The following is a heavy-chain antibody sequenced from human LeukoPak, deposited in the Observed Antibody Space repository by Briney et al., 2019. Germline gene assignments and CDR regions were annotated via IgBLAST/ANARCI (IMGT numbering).Heavy chain of an antibody. CDR3: ARGRGFYFDY. CDR1: GGSISSYY. V-gene: IGHV4-59*01. Sequence: SETLSLTCTVSGGSISSYYWSWIRQPPGKGLEWIGYIYYSGSTNYNPSLKSRVTISVDTSKNQFSLKLSSVTAADTAVYYCARGRGFYFDYWGQVTLVTVSS. D-gene: IGHD6-25*01. CDR2: IYYSGST. J-gene: IGHJ4*02.